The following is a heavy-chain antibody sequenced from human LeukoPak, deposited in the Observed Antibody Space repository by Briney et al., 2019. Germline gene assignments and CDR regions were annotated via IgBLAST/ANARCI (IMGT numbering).Heavy chain of an antibody. V-gene: IGHV4-38-2*01. Sequence: SETLSLTCDVSVSSITRDYFWGWIRQPPGKGLEWIATIYYSWGMYFNPSLKSGVTTSPDASKNTHSLKITTLTASDTALFHSARNVTAGFFDYWGQGILVTVSS. CDR3: ARNVTAGFFDY. CDR1: VSSITRDYF. J-gene: IGHJ4*02. CDR2: IYYSWGM. D-gene: IGHD1-1*01.